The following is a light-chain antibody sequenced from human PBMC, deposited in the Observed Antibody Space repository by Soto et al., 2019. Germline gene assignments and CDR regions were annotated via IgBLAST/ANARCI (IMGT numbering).Light chain of an antibody. CDR3: SSYTSSSTLV. Sequence: SALTRPASVSGSPGQSITIACTGTSSDVGGYNFVSWYQQHPGKAPKLMIYEVSNRPSGISNRFSGSKSGNTASLTISGLQAEDESDYYCSSYTSSSTLVFGTGTKVTVL. V-gene: IGLV2-14*01. CDR1: SSDVGGYNF. J-gene: IGLJ1*01. CDR2: EVS.